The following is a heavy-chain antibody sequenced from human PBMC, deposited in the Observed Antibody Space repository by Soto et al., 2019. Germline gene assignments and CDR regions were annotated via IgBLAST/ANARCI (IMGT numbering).Heavy chain of an antibody. J-gene: IGHJ6*02. Sequence: PGESLKISCKGSGYTFTNYWIGWERQMPGKGPEWMGIIYPGDSDTKYNPSFQGQVTISADKSITTTYLQWSSLKASDTAIYYCAASIFYYGMDVWGQGTTVTVSS. CDR1: GYTFTNYW. CDR3: AASIFYYGMDV. CDR2: IYPGDSDT. V-gene: IGHV5-51*01.